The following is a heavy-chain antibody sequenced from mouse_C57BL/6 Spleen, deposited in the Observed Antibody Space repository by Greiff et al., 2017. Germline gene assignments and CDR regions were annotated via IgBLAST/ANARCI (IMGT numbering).Heavy chain of an antibody. CDR3: ARQGDGYYVYFDV. J-gene: IGHJ1*03. CDR1: GFTFSDYG. V-gene: IGHV5-15*01. Sequence: VQLKESGGGLVQPGGSLKLSCAASGFTFSDYGMAWVRQAPRKGPEWVAFISNLAYSIYYADTVTGRFTISRENAKNTLYLEMSSLRSEDTAMYYCARQGDGYYVYFDVWGTGTTVTVSS. D-gene: IGHD2-3*01. CDR2: ISNLAYSI.